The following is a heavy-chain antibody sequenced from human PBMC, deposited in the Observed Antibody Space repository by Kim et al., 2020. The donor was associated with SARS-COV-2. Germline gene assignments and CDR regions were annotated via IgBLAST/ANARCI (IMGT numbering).Heavy chain of an antibody. D-gene: IGHD4-17*01. J-gene: IGHJ5*02. V-gene: IGHV4-31*03. CDR1: GGSISSGGYY. CDR2: IYYSGST. Sequence: SETLSLTCTVSGGSISSGGYYWSWIRQHPGKGLEWIGYIYYSGSTYYNPSLKSRVTISVDTSKNQFSLKLSSVTAADTAVYYCASQTTSSSDWFDPWGQGTLVTVSS. CDR3: ASQTTSSSDWFDP.